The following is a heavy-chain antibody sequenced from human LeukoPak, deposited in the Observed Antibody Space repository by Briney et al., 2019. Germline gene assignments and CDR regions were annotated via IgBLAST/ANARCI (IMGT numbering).Heavy chain of an antibody. CDR2: IIPILGIA. D-gene: IGHD1-26*01. J-gene: IGHJ4*02. V-gene: IGHV1-69*04. CDR3: ASLPIPSVGRDY. Sequence: SVKDSCKASGGTLSSYALSWVRLAPGQGLEWMGRIIPILGIANYAQKFQGRVTITADKSTSTAYMELSSLRSEDTAVYYCASLPIPSVGRDYWGQGTLVTVSS. CDR1: GGTLSSYA.